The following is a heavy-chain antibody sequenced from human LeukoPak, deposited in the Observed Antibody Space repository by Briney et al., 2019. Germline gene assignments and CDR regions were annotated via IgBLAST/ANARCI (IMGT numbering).Heavy chain of an antibody. CDR2: ISGSGGSA. J-gene: IGHJ4*02. V-gene: IGHV3-23*01. CDR3: AKDRGRYCSGGSCVY. CDR1: GFTFSSYA. D-gene: IGHD2-15*01. Sequence: GGSLRLSCAASGFTFSSYAMSWVRQAPGKGLEWVSAISGSGGSAYYADSVKGRFTISRDNSKNTLYLQMNSLRAEDTAVYYCAKDRGRYCSGGSCVYWGQGTLSPSPQ.